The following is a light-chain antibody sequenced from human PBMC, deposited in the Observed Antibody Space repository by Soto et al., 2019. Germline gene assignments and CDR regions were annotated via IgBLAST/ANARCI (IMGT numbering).Light chain of an antibody. CDR2: WAS. Sequence: DIVMTQSPDSLAVSLGERATINCKSSQSVLYSSSNKNYLAWYQQKPGQPPKLLIYWASTRKSGVPDRFSGGGSGTDFTLTISSLKAEDVAVYYCQQYYSNPWTFGQGTEVEIK. CDR1: QSVLYSSSNKNY. J-gene: IGKJ1*01. V-gene: IGKV4-1*01. CDR3: QQYYSNPWT.